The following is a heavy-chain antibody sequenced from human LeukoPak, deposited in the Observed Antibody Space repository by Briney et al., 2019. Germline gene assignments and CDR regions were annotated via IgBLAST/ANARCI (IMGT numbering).Heavy chain of an antibody. D-gene: IGHD5-12*01. CDR1: RYTFTSYG. Sequence: ASVKVSCKPSRYTFTSYGISWGRQAPGHGRGAMGWMSAYNGNTDHEQKLQGRVTMTTDTSTSPAYMELRSVSSDDTAVYYCAREGGYIVATITSSYCGGDWGWFDPWGQGTLVTVSS. J-gene: IGHJ5*02. CDR3: AREGGYIVATITSSYCGGDWGWFDP. CDR2: MSAYNGNT. V-gene: IGHV1-18*01.